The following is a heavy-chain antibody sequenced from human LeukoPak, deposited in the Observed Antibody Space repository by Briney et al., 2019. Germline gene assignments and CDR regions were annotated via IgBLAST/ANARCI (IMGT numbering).Heavy chain of an antibody. D-gene: IGHD3-22*01. CDR1: GFTLDDYG. CDR2: INRNGDRT. J-gene: IGHJ3*02. Sequence: PGGSLRLSCAGSGFTLDDYGMTWVRQVPGKGLEWVSGINRNGDRTGCADSVKGRFTISRDSAKNSLYLQMNSLRAEDTALYRCARDGDTSGTYAFDIWGQGTMVSVSS. CDR3: ARDGDTSGTYAFDI. V-gene: IGHV3-20*01.